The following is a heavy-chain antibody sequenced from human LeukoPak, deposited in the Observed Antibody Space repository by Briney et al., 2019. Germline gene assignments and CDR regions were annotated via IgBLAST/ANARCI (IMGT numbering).Heavy chain of an antibody. CDR2: ISAYIGNT. CDR3: AREAYYDSSGWYYFDY. Sequence: ASVKVSCKASGYTFTSYGISWVRQAPGQGLEWMGWISAYIGNTNYAQKLQGRVTMTTDTSTSTAYMELRSLRSDDTAVYYCAREAYYDSSGWYYFDYWGQGTLVTVSS. CDR1: GYTFTSYG. V-gene: IGHV1-18*01. D-gene: IGHD3-22*01. J-gene: IGHJ4*02.